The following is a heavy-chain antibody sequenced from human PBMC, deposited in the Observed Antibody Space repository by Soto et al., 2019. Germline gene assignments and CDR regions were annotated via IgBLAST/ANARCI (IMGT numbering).Heavy chain of an antibody. CDR3: ARDQLEGNWFDP. CDR2: IYHSGGT. D-gene: IGHD1-1*01. Sequence: PSETLSLTCAVSGGSICSGGYSWNWIRQPPGKGLEWIGYIYHSGGTLYNPSLKNRVSISVDKSKNQFSLKLTSVTAADTAVYYCARDQLEGNWFDPWGQGVLVTVSS. V-gene: IGHV4-30-2*01. CDR1: GGSICSGGYS. J-gene: IGHJ5*02.